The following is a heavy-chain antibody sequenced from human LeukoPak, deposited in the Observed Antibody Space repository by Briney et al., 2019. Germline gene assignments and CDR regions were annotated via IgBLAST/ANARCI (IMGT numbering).Heavy chain of an antibody. D-gene: IGHD2-2*03. CDR1: GYTFTSYY. J-gene: IGHJ3*02. V-gene: IGHV1-46*01. Sequence: GASVKVSCKASGYTFTSYYMHWVRQAPGQGREWRGIINPSGGSTSYAQKFQGRVTMTRDTSTSTLYMELSSLRSEDTAFYYCARRARGSWINDAFDIWGQGTMVTVSS. CDR3: ARRARGSWINDAFDI. CDR2: INPSGGST.